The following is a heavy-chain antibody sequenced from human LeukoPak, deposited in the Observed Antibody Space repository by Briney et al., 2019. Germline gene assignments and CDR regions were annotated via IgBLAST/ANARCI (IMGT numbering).Heavy chain of an antibody. J-gene: IGHJ4*02. D-gene: IGHD3-3*01. CDR2: ISSGSEK. V-gene: IGHV3-30*04. CDR1: GFTFSIFP. Sequence: GGSLRLSCEASGFTFSIFPMHWVRQAPGKGLEWVALISSGSEKYYADSVKGRFTISRDNSKNMLYLQLNSLRADDTAVYYCARDLELSAVYYFDSWGQGALVIVSS. CDR3: ARDLELSAVYYFDS.